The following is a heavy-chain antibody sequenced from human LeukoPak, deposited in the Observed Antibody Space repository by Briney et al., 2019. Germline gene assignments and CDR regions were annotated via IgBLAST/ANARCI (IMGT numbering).Heavy chain of an antibody. J-gene: IGHJ5*02. CDR1: GYTFTSYD. Sequence: ASVKVSCKASGYTFTSYDINWVRQAPGQGLEWMGWMNPNSGNTGYAQKFQGRVTMNRNTSISTACMELSSLRSEDAAVYYCARDWGIAARQGGFDPWGQGTLVTVSS. D-gene: IGHD6-6*01. CDR3: ARDWGIAARQGGFDP. V-gene: IGHV1-8*01. CDR2: MNPNSGNT.